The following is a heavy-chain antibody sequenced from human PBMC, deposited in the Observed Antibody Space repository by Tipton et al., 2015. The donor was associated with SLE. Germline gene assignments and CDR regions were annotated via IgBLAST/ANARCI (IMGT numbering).Heavy chain of an antibody. J-gene: IGHJ4*02. D-gene: IGHD6-19*01. V-gene: IGHV4-34*01. CDR1: GGSFSGYY. CDR3: ARGRYSSGPFGY. Sequence: TLSLTCAVYGGSFSGYYWSWIRQPPGKGLEWIGEINHSGSTNYKPSLKSRVTISVDTSKNQFSLKLSSVTAADTAVYYCARGRYSSGPFGYWGQGTLVTVSS. CDR2: INHSGST.